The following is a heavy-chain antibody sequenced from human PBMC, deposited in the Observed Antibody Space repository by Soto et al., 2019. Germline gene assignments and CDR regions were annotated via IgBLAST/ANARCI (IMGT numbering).Heavy chain of an antibody. CDR1: GFPFTSYA. D-gene: IGHD6-19*01. CDR2: ISGSGGTT. CDR3: AKTANGWFSAFDI. Sequence: GGSLKLSCATTGFPFTSYAMSWVLQAPGKGLEWVSAISGSGGTTYYADSVKGRFTFSRDNSKNTLYLQMNSLRAEDTAVYYCAKTANGWFSAFDIWGQGT. V-gene: IGHV3-23*01. J-gene: IGHJ3*02.